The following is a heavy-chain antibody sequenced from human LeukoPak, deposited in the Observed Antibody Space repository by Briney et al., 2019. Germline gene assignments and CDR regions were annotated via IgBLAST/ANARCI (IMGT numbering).Heavy chain of an antibody. Sequence: GGSLRLSCAASGFTFSSYSMNWVRQAPGKGLGWVAVIWYDGSNKYYADSVKGRFTISRDNSKNTLDLQMNSLRAEDTAVYYCARDKIDCSGGSCQTDAFDIWGQGTMVTVSS. CDR2: IWYDGSNK. CDR3: ARDKIDCSGGSCQTDAFDI. V-gene: IGHV3-33*08. J-gene: IGHJ3*02. D-gene: IGHD2-15*01. CDR1: GFTFSSYS.